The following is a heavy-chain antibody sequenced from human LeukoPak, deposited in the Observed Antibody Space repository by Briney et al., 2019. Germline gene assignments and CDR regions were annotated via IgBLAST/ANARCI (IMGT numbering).Heavy chain of an antibody. J-gene: IGHJ4*02. CDR3: ARGGVDDYGGNGPFDY. V-gene: IGHV1-18*01. CDR1: GYTFTSYD. Sequence: ASVTVSCKASGYTFTSYDIIWVRQAPGQGLEWMGWISAHKGYTKYSQRVQGRVVLTADTSTTTAYMELRSLRSDDTAVYYCARGGVDDYGGNGPFDYWGQGTLVTVSP. D-gene: IGHD4-23*01. CDR2: ISAHKGYT.